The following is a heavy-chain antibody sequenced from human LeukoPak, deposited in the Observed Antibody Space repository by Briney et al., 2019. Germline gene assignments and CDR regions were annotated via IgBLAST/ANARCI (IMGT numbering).Heavy chain of an antibody. Sequence: SETLSLTCAVYGGSFSGYYWSWIRQPPGKGLEWIGEINHSGSTNHNPSLKSRVTISVDTSKNQLYLKLSSVTAADTAVYYCAGGLYYYYYYYIDVWGKGTTVTVSS. CDR1: GGSFSGYY. CDR3: AGGLYYYYYYYIDV. V-gene: IGHV4-34*01. D-gene: IGHD3-10*01. CDR2: INHSGST. J-gene: IGHJ6*03.